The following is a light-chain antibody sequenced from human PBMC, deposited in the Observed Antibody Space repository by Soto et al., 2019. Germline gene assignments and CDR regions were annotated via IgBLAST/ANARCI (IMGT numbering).Light chain of an antibody. CDR1: QGIRND. Sequence: AIQMTQSPSSLSASVGDRVTITCRASQGIRNDLGWYQQKSGKAPKLLLYGASNLQSGVPSRFSGSGSGTDFTLTLSSLQPEDFATYYCLQDYNYPRTFGQGTSLEIK. J-gene: IGKJ2*01. CDR3: LQDYNYPRT. CDR2: GAS. V-gene: IGKV1-6*01.